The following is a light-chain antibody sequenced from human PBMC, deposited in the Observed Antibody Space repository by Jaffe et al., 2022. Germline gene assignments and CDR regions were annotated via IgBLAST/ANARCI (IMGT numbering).Light chain of an antibody. CDR1: SSDVGAYKF. CDR2: DVN. J-gene: IGLJ2*01. Sequence: QSALTQPPSASGSPGQSVTISCTGTSSDVGAYKFVSWHQQHPGKAPKGLIYDVNKRPSGVPDRFSGSKSGNTASLTVSGLQADDEAVYYCASHAGSEVLFGGGTTLTVL. CDR3: ASHAGSEVL. V-gene: IGLV2-8*01.